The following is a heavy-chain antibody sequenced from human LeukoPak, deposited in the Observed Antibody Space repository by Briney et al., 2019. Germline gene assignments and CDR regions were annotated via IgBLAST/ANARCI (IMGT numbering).Heavy chain of an antibody. CDR2: IYYSGST. CDR1: GVSISGSYYY. CDR3: ASLNHDYGDYGDY. V-gene: IGHV4-39*07. J-gene: IGHJ4*02. D-gene: IGHD4-17*01. Sequence: PSETLSLACAVSGVSISGSYYYWGWIRQPPGKGLEWIGNIYYSGSTYYNASLQSRVTISIDTSKNQFSLKLSSVTAADTAVYYCASLNHDYGDYGDYWGQGTLVTVSS.